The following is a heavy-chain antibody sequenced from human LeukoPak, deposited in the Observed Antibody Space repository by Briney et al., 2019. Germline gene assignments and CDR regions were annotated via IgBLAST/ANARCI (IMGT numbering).Heavy chain of an antibody. V-gene: IGHV3-15*01. CDR3: TTVVPGIAAAGPFDY. Sequence: PGGSLRLSCAASGFTFSNAWMSWVRQAPGKGLEWVGRIKSKTDGGTTDYAAPVKGRFTISRDDSKNTLYLQMNSLKTEDTAVYYCTTVVPGIAAAGPFDYWGQGTLVTVSS. CDR2: IKSKTDGGTT. CDR1: GFTFSNAW. D-gene: IGHD6-13*01. J-gene: IGHJ4*02.